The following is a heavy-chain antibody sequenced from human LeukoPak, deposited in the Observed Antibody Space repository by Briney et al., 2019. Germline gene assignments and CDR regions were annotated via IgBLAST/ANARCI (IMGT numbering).Heavy chain of an antibody. CDR1: GGTFSSYA. D-gene: IGHD1-26*01. Sequence: RWASVNVSCKASGGTFSSYAISWVRQAPGQGLEWMGGIIPIFCTANYAQKFQGRVTITADKSTSTAYMELSSLRSEYTALYYCARVGVGPTLDAFDIWGQGTMVTVSS. CDR3: ARVGVGPTLDAFDI. J-gene: IGHJ3*02. V-gene: IGHV1-69*06. CDR2: IIPIFCTA.